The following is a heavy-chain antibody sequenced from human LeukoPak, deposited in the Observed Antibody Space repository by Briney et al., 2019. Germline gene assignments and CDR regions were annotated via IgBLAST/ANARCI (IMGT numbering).Heavy chain of an antibody. CDR1: GFTVSSNY. Sequence: GGSLRLSCAASGFTVSSNYMSWVRQAPGKGLEWVAYIKEDGSEKYYVDSVKGRFTISRDNAKNSLYLQMNSLRAEDTAVYYCAKERGTITSNYFDYWGQGTLVTVSS. J-gene: IGHJ4*02. D-gene: IGHD1/OR15-1a*01. CDR2: IKEDGSEK. CDR3: AKERGTITSNYFDY. V-gene: IGHV3-7*05.